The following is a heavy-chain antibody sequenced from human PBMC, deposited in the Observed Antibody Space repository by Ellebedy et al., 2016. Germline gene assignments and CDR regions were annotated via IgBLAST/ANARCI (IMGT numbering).Heavy chain of an antibody. Sequence: GGSLRLXXAASGFTFNTNAMTWVRQAPGKGLEWVSAIRASGGTTHYADSVKGRFTISRDNAKNSLYLQMNSLRAEDTAVYYCARDPAIYSSLNIKGDYWGQGTLVTVSS. CDR1: GFTFNTNA. J-gene: IGHJ4*02. D-gene: IGHD6-13*01. V-gene: IGHV3-23*01. CDR2: IRASGGTT. CDR3: ARDPAIYSSLNIKGDY.